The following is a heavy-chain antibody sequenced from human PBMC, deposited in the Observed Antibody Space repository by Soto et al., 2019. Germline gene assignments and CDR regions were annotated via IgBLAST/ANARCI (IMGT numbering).Heavy chain of an antibody. CDR1: GYTFTSYY. Sequence: ASVKVSCKASGYTFTSYYMRWVRQAPGQGLEWMGIISPSGGSTSYAQKFQGRVTMTRDTSTSTVYMELSSLRSEDTAVYYCARESFGTATDYWGQGTLVNVS. D-gene: IGHD5-18*01. V-gene: IGHV1-46*01. J-gene: IGHJ4*02. CDR2: ISPSGGST. CDR3: ARESFGTATDY.